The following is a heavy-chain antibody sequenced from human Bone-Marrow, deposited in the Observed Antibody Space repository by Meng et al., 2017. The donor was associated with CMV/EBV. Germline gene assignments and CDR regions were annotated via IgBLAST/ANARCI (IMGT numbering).Heavy chain of an antibody. J-gene: IGHJ6*02. CDR2: IRYDGSNE. Sequence: GESLKISCAASGFTFSSYGMHWVRQAPGKGLEWVAFIRYDGSNEYYEDSVKGRITISRDNSKNTLYLQMNSLRAEDTAVYYCARDYRRGYYYYGMDVWGQGTTVTVSS. CDR1: GFTFSSYG. CDR3: ARDYRRGYYYYGMDV. V-gene: IGHV3-30*02. D-gene: IGHD3-16*02.